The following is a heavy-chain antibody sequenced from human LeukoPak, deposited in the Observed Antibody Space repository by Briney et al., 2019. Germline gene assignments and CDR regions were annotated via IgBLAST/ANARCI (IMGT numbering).Heavy chain of an antibody. Sequence: GGSLRLSCAASEFTFSNFAMSWVRQAPGKGLEWVSTISGSGDNTYYADSVKGRFTISRDNSKNTLSLHMNTLRAEDTAVYYCAKDLLQTFFFDSSGYYSDAFGMWGQGTKVTVSP. CDR1: EFTFSNFA. CDR2: ISGSGDNT. D-gene: IGHD3-22*01. V-gene: IGHV3-23*01. J-gene: IGHJ3*02. CDR3: AKDLLQTFFFDSSGYYSDAFGM.